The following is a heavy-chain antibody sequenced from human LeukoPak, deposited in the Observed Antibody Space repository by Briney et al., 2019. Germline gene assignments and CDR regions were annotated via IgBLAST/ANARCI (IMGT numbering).Heavy chain of an antibody. V-gene: IGHV3-23*01. J-gene: IGHJ4*02. CDR1: GFTFTSCA. Sequence: GGSLRLSCAASGFTFTSCAMSWVRQAPGKGLEWVSAISAGSDIIYYADSVKGRFAISRDNSKNTVYLQMDSLRAEDTAVYYCAKSHVTTATGTGRYFDYWGQGTLVTVSS. CDR2: ISAGSDII. D-gene: IGHD3-9*01. CDR3: AKSHVTTATGTGRYFDY.